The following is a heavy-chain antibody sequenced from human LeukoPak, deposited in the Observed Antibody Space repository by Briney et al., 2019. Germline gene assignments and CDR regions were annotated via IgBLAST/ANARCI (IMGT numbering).Heavy chain of an antibody. J-gene: IGHJ3*01. D-gene: IGHD2-21*01. V-gene: IGHV4-4*09. CDR3: ASHGDCGGTNCLAFDV. CDR1: GGSISSYF. CDR2: ISSGGDT. Sequence: SETLSLTCTVSGGSISSYFWSWLRQPPGEGLEWIGFISSGGDTNYNPSLKSRVSISETTSKGQFSLELSSVTAADTAVNYCASHGDCGGTNCLAFDVWGQGAMVIVSS.